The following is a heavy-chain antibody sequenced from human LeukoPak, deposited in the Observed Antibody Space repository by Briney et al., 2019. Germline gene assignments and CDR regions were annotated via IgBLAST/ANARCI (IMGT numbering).Heavy chain of an antibody. Sequence: ASVKVSCKASGGTFSSYAISWVRQAPGQGLEWMGGIIPIFGTANYAQKFQGRVTITADESTSTAYMELSSLRSEDTAVYYCARDQGRDGYNYGDLVFDYWSQGTLVTVSS. CDR2: IIPIFGTA. CDR1: GGTFSSYA. D-gene: IGHD5-24*01. V-gene: IGHV1-69*13. CDR3: ARDQGRDGYNYGDLVFDY. J-gene: IGHJ4*02.